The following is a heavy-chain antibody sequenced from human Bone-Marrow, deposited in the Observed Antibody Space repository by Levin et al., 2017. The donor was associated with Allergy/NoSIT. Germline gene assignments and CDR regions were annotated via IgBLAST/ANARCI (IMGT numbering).Heavy chain of an antibody. J-gene: IGHJ6*02. V-gene: IGHV4-4*07. CDR3: AKDAGGTKKV. CDR1: GVSITGYY. D-gene: IGHD2-15*01. Sequence: MASETLSLTCTVSGVSITGYYWSWIRQSAGKRPEWIGRILSTGTTHYNPSLQSRVTISVDTSQNQFSLTLTSVTAADTAVYYCAKDAGGTKKVWGQGTTVTVSS. CDR2: ILSTGTT.